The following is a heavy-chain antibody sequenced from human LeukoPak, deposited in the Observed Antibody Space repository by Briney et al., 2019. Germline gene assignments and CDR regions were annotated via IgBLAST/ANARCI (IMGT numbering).Heavy chain of an antibody. CDR3: AKEGFTFGGVYYYYYMDV. D-gene: IGHD3-16*01. J-gene: IGHJ6*03. Sequence: GGSLRLSCAASGFTFSSYSMSWVRQAPGKGLEWVSAISGNGGSTYYADSVKGRFTISRDNSKNTLYLQMNSLRAEDTAVYYCAKEGFTFGGVYYYYYMDVWGKGTTVTIPS. CDR2: ISGNGGST. V-gene: IGHV3-23*01. CDR1: GFTFSSYS.